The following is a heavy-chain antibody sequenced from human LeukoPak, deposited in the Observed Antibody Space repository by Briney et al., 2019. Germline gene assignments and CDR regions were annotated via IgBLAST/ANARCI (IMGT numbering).Heavy chain of an antibody. J-gene: IGHJ4*02. CDR3: AREGSSSWNARIDY. Sequence: PGGSLRLSCAASGFTFSSYSMNWVRQAPGKGLEWVSSISSSSSYIYYADSVKGRFTTSRDNAKNSLYLQMNSLRAEDTAVYYCAREGSSSWNARIDYWRQGTLVTGSS. CDR2: ISSSSSYI. CDR1: GFTFSSYS. V-gene: IGHV3-21*01. D-gene: IGHD6-13*01.